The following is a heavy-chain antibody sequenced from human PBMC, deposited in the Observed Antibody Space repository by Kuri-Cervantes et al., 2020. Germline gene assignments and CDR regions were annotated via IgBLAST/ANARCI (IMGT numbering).Heavy chain of an antibody. CDR2: ISSSGRTI. Sequence: GGSLRLSCAASGFTFSDYYMTWIRQAPGKGLEWVSYISSSGRTIYYADFVKGRFTISRDNAKNSLYLQMNSLRPEDTALYYCVRSPRFSSGWYQGDYWGQGTLVTVSS. CDR1: GFTFSDYY. D-gene: IGHD6-19*01. V-gene: IGHV3-11*01. CDR3: VRSPRFSSGWYQGDY. J-gene: IGHJ4*02.